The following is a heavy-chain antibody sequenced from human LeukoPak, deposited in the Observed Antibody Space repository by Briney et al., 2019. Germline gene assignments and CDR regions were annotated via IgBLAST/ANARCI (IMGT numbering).Heavy chain of an antibody. Sequence: GGSLRLSYAASGFTFSSYSMNWVRQAPGKGLEWVSSINSSSSYIYYADSVKGRFTISKDNAKNSLYLQMNSLRAEDTAVYYCARALPSYSSSWYGGFSVGGFDYWGQGTLVTVSS. V-gene: IGHV3-21*01. D-gene: IGHD6-13*01. CDR2: INSSSSYI. J-gene: IGHJ4*02. CDR3: ARALPSYSSSWYGGFSVGGFDY. CDR1: GFTFSSYS.